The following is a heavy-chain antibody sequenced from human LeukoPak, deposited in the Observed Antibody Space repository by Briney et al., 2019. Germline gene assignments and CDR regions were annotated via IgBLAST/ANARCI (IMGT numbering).Heavy chain of an antibody. Sequence: GRSLRLSCAASGFTFSSYAMHWVRQAPGRGLEWLSYVSPSGSTMSYADSVKGRFTISRDGAKNSLYLQMDSLRAEDTAVYYCARLSYFGSTVYGMDVWGQGTTVTVSS. CDR3: ARLSYFGSTVYGMDV. CDR1: GFTFSSYA. V-gene: IGHV3-48*03. D-gene: IGHD3-10*01. J-gene: IGHJ6*02. CDR2: VSPSGSTM.